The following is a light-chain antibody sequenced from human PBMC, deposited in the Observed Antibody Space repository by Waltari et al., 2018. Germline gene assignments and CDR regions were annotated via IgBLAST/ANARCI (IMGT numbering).Light chain of an antibody. CDR2: GNV. CDR1: RSNIRPGYD. V-gene: IGLV1-40*01. Sequence: QSVLTQPPSLSGAPAERVTISCTGSRSNIRPGYDFPWYQQLPGTAPKLLIYGNVHRPSGVPDRFSGSQSGTTASLAITGLQAEDEADYYCQSYDSLSDPYVFGTGTKVSVL. CDR3: QSYDSLSDPYV. J-gene: IGLJ1*01.